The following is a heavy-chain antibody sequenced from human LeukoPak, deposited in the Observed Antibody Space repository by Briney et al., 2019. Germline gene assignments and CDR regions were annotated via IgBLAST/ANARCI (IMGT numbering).Heavy chain of an antibody. CDR2: IYTSGST. J-gene: IGHJ4*02. Sequence: SSETLSLTCTVSGGSISSYYWSWIRQPAGKGLEWIGRIYTSGSTNYNPSLKSRVTMSVDTSKNQFSLKLSSVTAADTAVYYCARVGGEAAAALFDYWGQGTLVTVSS. CDR1: GGSISSYY. V-gene: IGHV4-4*07. D-gene: IGHD6-13*01. CDR3: ARVGGEAAAALFDY.